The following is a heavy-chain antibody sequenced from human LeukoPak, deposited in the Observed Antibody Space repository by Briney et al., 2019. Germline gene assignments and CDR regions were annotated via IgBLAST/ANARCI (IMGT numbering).Heavy chain of an antibody. V-gene: IGHV3-7*01. D-gene: IGHD2-2*01. CDR3: ARVRCSSNSCFPDY. CDR1: GFTFSTYW. J-gene: IGHJ4*02. CDR2: IKQDGSDK. Sequence: GGSLRLSCAASGFTFSTYWMSWVRQAPGKGLEWVANIKQDGSDKYYVDSVKGRFTISRDNAKNSLFLQMNSLRAEDTAVYYCARVRCSSNSCFPDYWGKGTLVTVSS.